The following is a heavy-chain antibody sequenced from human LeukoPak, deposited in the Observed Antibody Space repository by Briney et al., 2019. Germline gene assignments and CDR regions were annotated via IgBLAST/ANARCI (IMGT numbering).Heavy chain of an antibody. D-gene: IGHD1-26*01. CDR2: VHYSGST. CDR1: GGSLSTYY. Sequence: SETLSLTRTVSGGSLSTYYWSWIRQPPGKGLEWIGYVHYSGSTRYSPSLKSRVTISVDTSKNQFSLKLASVTAADTAVYYCATNSGDDYWYFDLWGRGTLVTVSS. CDR3: ATNSGDDYWYFDL. V-gene: IGHV4-59*01. J-gene: IGHJ2*01.